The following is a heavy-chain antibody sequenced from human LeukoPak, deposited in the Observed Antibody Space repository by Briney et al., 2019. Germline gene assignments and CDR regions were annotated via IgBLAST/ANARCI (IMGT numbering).Heavy chain of an antibody. CDR1: GGTFSSYA. D-gene: IGHD3-3*01. CDR3: ARGLPFWSGCLQVYYYGMDV. Sequence: SVKVSCKASGGTFSSYAISWLRQTPGQGLEWMGRIVPILGIANYAQKFQGRVTITADKSTSTAYMELSSLRSEDTAVYYCARGLPFWSGCLQVYYYGMDVWGQGTTVTVSS. CDR2: IVPILGIA. J-gene: IGHJ6*02. V-gene: IGHV1-69*04.